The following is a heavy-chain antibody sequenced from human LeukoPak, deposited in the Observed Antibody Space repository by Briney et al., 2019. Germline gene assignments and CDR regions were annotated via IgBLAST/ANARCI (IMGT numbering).Heavy chain of an antibody. CDR2: INPKTGVT. Sequence: ASVTVSFKASGYTFTDYYLHWVRQAPGHGLEWMGWINPKTGVTKYAQNFQGRVTMTRDTSISTAYVEVSRLRSDDTAVFYCARDLAMYSPDLDYWGQGTLVTVSS. D-gene: IGHD1-26*01. CDR3: ARDLAMYSPDLDY. V-gene: IGHV1-2*02. J-gene: IGHJ4*02. CDR1: GYTFTDYY.